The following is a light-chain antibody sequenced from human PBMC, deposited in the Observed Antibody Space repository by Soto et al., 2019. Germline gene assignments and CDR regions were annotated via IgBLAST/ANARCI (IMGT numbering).Light chain of an antibody. J-gene: IGLJ1*01. Sequence: ALTQPASVSGSPGQSITISCTGTSSDVGSYNLVSWYQQHPGKAPKLMIYEGSKRPSGVSNRFSGSKSGNTASLTISGLQAEDEADYYCCSYAGSSTFSYVFGTGTKVTVL. CDR3: CSYAGSSTFSYV. CDR2: EGS. V-gene: IGLV2-23*03. CDR1: SSDVGSYNL.